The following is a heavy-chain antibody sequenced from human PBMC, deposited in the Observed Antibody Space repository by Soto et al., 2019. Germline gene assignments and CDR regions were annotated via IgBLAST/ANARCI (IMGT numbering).Heavy chain of an antibody. CDR1: GFTFDDYA. CDR3: AKAIGNQLQREH. J-gene: IGHJ4*01. Sequence: GGSLRLSCAASGFTFDDYAMYWVRQTPGKGLEWVSGISGNSGNIGYADSVKGRFTISRDNAKNSLYLQMDSLRAEDSGLYYCAKAIGNQLQREHWGHGTLITVSS. CDR2: ISGNSGNI. V-gene: IGHV3-9*01. D-gene: IGHD1-1*01.